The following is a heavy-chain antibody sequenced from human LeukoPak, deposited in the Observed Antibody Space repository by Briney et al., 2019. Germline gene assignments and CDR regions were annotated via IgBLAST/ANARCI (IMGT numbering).Heavy chain of an antibody. CDR3: ASGYGLQLNWLDP. CDR2: ISYDGSNK. Sequence: GGSLRLSCAASGFTFSSYAMHWVRQAPGKGLEWVAVISYDGSNKYYADSVKGRFTISRDNSKNTLYLQMNSLRAEDTAVYYCASGYGLQLNWLDPWGQGTLVTVSS. D-gene: IGHD2-2*03. CDR1: GFTFSSYA. J-gene: IGHJ5*02. V-gene: IGHV3-30-3*01.